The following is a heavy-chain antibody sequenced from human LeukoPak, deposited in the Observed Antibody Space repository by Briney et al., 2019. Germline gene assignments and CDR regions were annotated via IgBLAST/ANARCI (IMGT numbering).Heavy chain of an antibody. CDR2: ISAYNGNT. CDR3: ASSSLRQDAFDI. J-gene: IGHJ3*02. Sequence: GASLKVSCKATGYTFTNYGIHWVRQAPGQGLEWMGWISAYNGNTNYAQKFQDRVTMTTDTSTSTAYMELRSLRSDDTAVYYCASSSLRQDAFDIWGQGTMVTVSS. CDR1: GYTFTNYG. D-gene: IGHD2-15*01. V-gene: IGHV1-18*01.